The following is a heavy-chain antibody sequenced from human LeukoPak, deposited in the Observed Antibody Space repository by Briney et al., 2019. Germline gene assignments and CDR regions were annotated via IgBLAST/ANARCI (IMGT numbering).Heavy chain of an antibody. J-gene: IGHJ3*02. D-gene: IGHD1-26*01. V-gene: IGHV3-48*01. CDR2: ISSSSTI. CDR3: ARTTETPSIVGATTDAFDI. CDR1: GFTFSSYS. Sequence: GGSLRLSCAASGFTFSSYSMNWVRQAPGKGLEWVSYISSSSTIYYADSVKGRFTISRDNAKNSLYLQMNSLRAEDTAVYYCARTTETPSIVGATTDAFDIWGQGTMVTVSS.